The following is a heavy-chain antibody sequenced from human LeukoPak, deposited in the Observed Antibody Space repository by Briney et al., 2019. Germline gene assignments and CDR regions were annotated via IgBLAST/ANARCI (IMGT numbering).Heavy chain of an antibody. CDR3: AEDDSQRFPYWYFDL. CDR1: GFTFNSYG. J-gene: IGHJ2*01. CDR2: ISYDGSNK. Sequence: GGSPRLSCAASGFTFNSYGMHWVRQAPGKGLEWVAVISYDGSNKYYADSVKGRFTISRDNSKNTLNLQMNSLRTQYTAVYYCAEDDSQRFPYWYFDLWGRGTLVTVSS. V-gene: IGHV3-30*18. D-gene: IGHD3-3*01.